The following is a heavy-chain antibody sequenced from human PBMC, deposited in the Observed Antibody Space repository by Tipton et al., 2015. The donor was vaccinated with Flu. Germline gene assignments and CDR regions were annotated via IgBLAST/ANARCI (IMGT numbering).Heavy chain of an antibody. Sequence: LRLSCTVSGGSTSTYYWSWIRQPAGKGLEWIGRIYTSGSTNYNPSLKSRVTMSVDTSKNQFSLRLSSVTAADTAVYYCARGAGGPATAYDCWGQGTLVTVSS. D-gene: IGHD4/OR15-4a*01. CDR1: GGSTSTYY. V-gene: IGHV4-4*07. CDR2: IYTSGST. CDR3: ARGAGGPATAYDC. J-gene: IGHJ4*02.